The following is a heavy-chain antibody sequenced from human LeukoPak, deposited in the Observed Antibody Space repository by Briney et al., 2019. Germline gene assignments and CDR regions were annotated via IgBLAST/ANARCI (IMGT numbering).Heavy chain of an antibody. CDR3: ARSSLGWNDD. Sequence: SETLSLTCTVSGGSISSSSYYWGWIRQPPGKGLEWIGSIYYSGGTYYNPSLKSRVTISVDTSKNQFSLKLSSVTAADTAVYYCARSSLGWNDDWGQGTLVTVSS. V-gene: IGHV4-39*07. D-gene: IGHD1-1*01. CDR2: IYYSGGT. CDR1: GGSISSSSYY. J-gene: IGHJ4*02.